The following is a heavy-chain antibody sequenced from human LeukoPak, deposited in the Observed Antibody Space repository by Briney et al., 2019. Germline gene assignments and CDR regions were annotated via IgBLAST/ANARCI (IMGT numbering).Heavy chain of an antibody. D-gene: IGHD1-26*01. CDR2: INTHGSYT. Sequence: GGSLRLSCAASGFTFSSYWMHWVRQAPGKGLVWVSRINTHGSYTSYADSVKGRFTFSRDNAKNTLYLQMNSLRAEDTALYYCASGDGTYGGYWGQGTLVTVSS. CDR1: GFTFSSYW. CDR3: ASGDGTYGGY. J-gene: IGHJ4*02. V-gene: IGHV3-74*01.